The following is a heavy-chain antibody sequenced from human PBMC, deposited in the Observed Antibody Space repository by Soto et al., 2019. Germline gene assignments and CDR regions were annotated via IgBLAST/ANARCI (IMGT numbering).Heavy chain of an antibody. D-gene: IGHD2-15*01. Sequence: HLGGSLRLSCAASGFTFSSYAMSWVRQAPGKGLEWVSAITGSGGSTYYADSVKGRFTISRDNSKNTLYLQMNSLRAEDTAVYYCAKEGLYCSGGSCSPLYFDHWCQGALLTISS. V-gene: IGHV3-23*01. CDR2: ITGSGGST. CDR1: GFTFSSYA. CDR3: AKEGLYCSGGSCSPLYFDH. J-gene: IGHJ4*02.